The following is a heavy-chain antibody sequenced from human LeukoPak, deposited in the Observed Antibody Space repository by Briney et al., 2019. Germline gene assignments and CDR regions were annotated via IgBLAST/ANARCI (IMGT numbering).Heavy chain of an antibody. J-gene: IGHJ6*03. V-gene: IGHV4-61*02. CDR1: GGSISSGSYY. D-gene: IGHD3-16*01. CDR3: ARAHKNYVWGSYPKGGHYMDV. CDR2: IYTSGST. Sequence: PSETLSLTCTVSGGSISSGSYYWSWIRQPAGKGLEWIGRIYTSGSTNYNPSLKSRVTISVDTSKNQFSLKLSSVTAADTAVYYCARAHKNYVWGSYPKGGHYMDVWGKGTTVTVSS.